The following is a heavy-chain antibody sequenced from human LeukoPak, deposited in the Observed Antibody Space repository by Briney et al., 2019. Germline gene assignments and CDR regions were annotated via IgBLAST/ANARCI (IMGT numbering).Heavy chain of an antibody. CDR3: ATTHDSAYYYYYMDV. V-gene: IGHV1-24*01. CDR1: GYTLTELS. D-gene: IGHD3-22*01. J-gene: IGHJ6*03. CDR2: FHPEDGEA. Sequence: ASVKVSCKVSGYTLTELSMHWVRQAPGKGLEWMGGFHPEDGEAIYAQKFQGRVTMTEDTSTDTAYMELSSLRSEDTAVYYCATTHDSAYYYYYMDVWGKGTTVTVSS.